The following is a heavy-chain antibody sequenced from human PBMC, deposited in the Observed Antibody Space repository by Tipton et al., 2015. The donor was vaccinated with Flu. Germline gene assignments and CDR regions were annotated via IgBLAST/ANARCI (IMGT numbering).Heavy chain of an antibody. CDR1: GGSISSGGAY. D-gene: IGHD5-18*01. Sequence: TLSLTCNVSGGSISSGGAYWSWIRQHPGKGLEWIGSIYRSGSPYYNPSLKSRVTMSLDTSKNQVSLKLSSVTAADTAVYYCTRQRTVMVTDFWGQGSLVTVSS. CDR3: TRQRTVMVTDF. V-gene: IGHV4-39*01. J-gene: IGHJ4*02. CDR2: IYRSGSP.